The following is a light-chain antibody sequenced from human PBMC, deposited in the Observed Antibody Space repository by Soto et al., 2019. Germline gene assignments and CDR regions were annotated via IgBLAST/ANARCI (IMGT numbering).Light chain of an antibody. J-gene: IGLJ1*01. CDR1: SSNIGSNY. Sequence: QPVRTRPASATGVDGEGGSISNSGSSSNIGSNYVYWYQQLPGTAPKLLIYRNNQRPSGVPDRFSGSKSGTSASLAISGLRSEDEADYYCAAWDDSLSVPYVFGTGTKVTVL. CDR2: RNN. V-gene: IGLV1-47*01. CDR3: AAWDDSLSVPYV.